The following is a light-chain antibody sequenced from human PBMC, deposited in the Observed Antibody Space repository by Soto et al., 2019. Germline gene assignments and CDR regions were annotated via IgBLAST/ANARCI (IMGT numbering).Light chain of an antibody. CDR3: SSYTTTNTYV. J-gene: IGLJ1*01. CDR1: SSDVGGYNY. Sequence: QPALTQPASVSGSPGQSITISCTGTSSDVGGYNYVSWYQQHPGKAPKLMIYEVSNRPSGVSNRFSGSKSGNTASLTISGLQAEDEADYYCSSYTTTNTYVFGTGTKLTVL. CDR2: EVS. V-gene: IGLV2-14*01.